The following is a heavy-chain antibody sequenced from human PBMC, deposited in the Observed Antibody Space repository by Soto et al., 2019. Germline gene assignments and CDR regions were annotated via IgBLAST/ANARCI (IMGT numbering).Heavy chain of an antibody. CDR2: IKQDGSEK. Sequence: GGSLRLSCVASGFTFSSYWMSWVRQAPGKGLEWVANIKQDGSEKYYVDSVKGRFTISRDNAKNSLYLQMNSLRAEDTAVYYCARDLLSIAAAGNWFDPWGQGTLVTVSS. D-gene: IGHD6-13*01. J-gene: IGHJ5*02. CDR3: ARDLLSIAAAGNWFDP. V-gene: IGHV3-7*03. CDR1: GFTFSSYW.